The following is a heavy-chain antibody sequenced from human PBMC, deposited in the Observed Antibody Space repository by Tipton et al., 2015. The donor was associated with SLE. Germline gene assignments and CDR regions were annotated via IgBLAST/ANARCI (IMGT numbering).Heavy chain of an antibody. CDR1: GGSIRSGGYY. J-gene: IGHJ6*02. V-gene: IGHV4-31*03. CDR2: MYYSGTT. Sequence: TLSLTCTVSGGSIRSGGYYWNWIPPHPEKGPGGIWHMYYSGTTYYNPSLEGRVIISVDTSKSQFSLNLTSVTAADTAVYYCARGYVSYYGLDVWGQGTTVTVSS. D-gene: IGHD3-16*01. CDR3: ARGYVSYYGLDV.